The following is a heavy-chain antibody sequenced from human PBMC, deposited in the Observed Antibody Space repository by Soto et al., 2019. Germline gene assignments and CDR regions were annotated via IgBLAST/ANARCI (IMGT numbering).Heavy chain of an antibody. V-gene: IGHV4-34*01. CDR3: ASGRGTVVTATPFDY. CDR2: INHSGST. Sequence: SETLSLTCAVYGGSFSGYYWSWIRQPPGKGLEWIGEINHSGSTNYNPSLKSRVTISVDTSKNQFSLKLSSVTAADTAVYYCASGRGTVVTATPFDYWGQGTLVTVSS. D-gene: IGHD2-15*01. J-gene: IGHJ4*02. CDR1: GGSFSGYY.